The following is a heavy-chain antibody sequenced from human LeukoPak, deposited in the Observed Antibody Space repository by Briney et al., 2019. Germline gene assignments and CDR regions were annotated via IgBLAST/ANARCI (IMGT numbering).Heavy chain of an antibody. D-gene: IGHD5-18*01. Sequence: GGSLRLSCAASGFTFSRYWMSWVRQAPGKGLEWVANIKQDGSQKSYVDSVKGRFTISRDNANNLLYLQMNSLRAEDTAVYYCARVSESVGYLFDYWGQGTLVTVSS. CDR3: ARVSESVGYLFDY. V-gene: IGHV3-7*01. J-gene: IGHJ4*02. CDR1: GFTFSRYW. CDR2: IKQDGSQK.